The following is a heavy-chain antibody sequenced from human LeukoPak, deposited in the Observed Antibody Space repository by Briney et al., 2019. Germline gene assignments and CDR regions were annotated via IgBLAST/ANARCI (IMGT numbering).Heavy chain of an antibody. V-gene: IGHV1-18*01. CDR2: ISAYNGNT. CDR3: ARLITVAGTGGDY. Sequence: RWASVKVSCKASGYTFTSYGISWGRQAPGQGLEWMGWISAYNGNTNYAQKLQGRVTMTTDTSTSTAYMELRSLRSDDTAVYYCARLITVAGTGGDYWGQGTLVTVSS. D-gene: IGHD6-19*01. CDR1: GYTFTSYG. J-gene: IGHJ4*02.